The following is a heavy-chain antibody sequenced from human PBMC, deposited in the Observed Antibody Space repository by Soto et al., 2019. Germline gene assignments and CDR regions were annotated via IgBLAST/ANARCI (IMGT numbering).Heavy chain of an antibody. CDR3: ARDYASGYYYYYYGMDV. CDR1: GFTFRTHA. D-gene: IGHD6-25*01. J-gene: IGHJ6*02. Sequence: GGSLRLSCAAAGFTFRTHAMSWVRQAPGKGLEWVANIKQDGSEKYYVDSVKGRFTISRDNAKNSLYLQMNSLRAEDTAVYYCARDYASGYYYYYYGMDVWGQGTTVTVSS. CDR2: IKQDGSEK. V-gene: IGHV3-7*01.